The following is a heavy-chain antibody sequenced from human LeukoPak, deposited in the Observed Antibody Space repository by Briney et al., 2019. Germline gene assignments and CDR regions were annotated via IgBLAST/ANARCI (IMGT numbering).Heavy chain of an antibody. CDR3: ARDSSGDGYSSGYH. D-gene: IGHD6-25*01. CDR1: GGSVSSGSYY. Sequence: SQTLSLTCTVSGGSVSSGSYYWSWIRQPAGKGLEWIGRIYTSGSTNYNPSLKSRVTISVDTSKNQFSLTLSSVTAADTAVYYCARDSSGDGYSSGYHWGQGTLVTVSS. V-gene: IGHV4-61*02. J-gene: IGHJ5*02. CDR2: IYTSGST.